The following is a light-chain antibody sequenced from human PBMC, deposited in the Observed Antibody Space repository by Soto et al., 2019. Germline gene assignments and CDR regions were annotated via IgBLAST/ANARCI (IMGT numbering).Light chain of an antibody. V-gene: IGKV4-1*01. CDR1: QSVLYSSNNKNY. Sequence: IVMTQSPDSLAVSLGERATINCKSSQSVLYSSNNKNYLAWYQQKPGQPPKLLIYWASTRESGVPDRFSGSGSGTDFTLTISSLQAEDVAVYYCQQYFNTPGTFGQGTKVEIK. J-gene: IGKJ1*01. CDR2: WAS. CDR3: QQYFNTPGT.